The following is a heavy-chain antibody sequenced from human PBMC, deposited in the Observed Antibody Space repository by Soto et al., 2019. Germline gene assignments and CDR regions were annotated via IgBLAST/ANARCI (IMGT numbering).Heavy chain of an antibody. J-gene: IGHJ6*02. CDR2: IHPNSGGT. Sequence: GASVQVSCKASGYTFSVYHMHWVRQAPGQGLEWMGWIHPNSGGTNYAQRFEGRVTMTRDTSINTAYMELSRLTSDDTAAYDCAKELQRGMDVWG. CDR3: AKELQRGMDV. D-gene: IGHD4-4*01. CDR1: GYTFSVYH. V-gene: IGHV1-2*02.